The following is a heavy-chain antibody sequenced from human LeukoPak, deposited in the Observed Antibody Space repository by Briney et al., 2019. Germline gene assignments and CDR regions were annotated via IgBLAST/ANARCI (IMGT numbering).Heavy chain of an antibody. CDR2: IYYSGST. D-gene: IGHD3-3*01. J-gene: IGHJ5*02. V-gene: IGHV4-59*01. CDR1: GGSISSYY. CDR3: ARTSSFYDFWSGYWPGWFDP. Sequence: KPSETLSLTCTVSGGSISSYYWSWIRQPPGKGLEWIGYIYYSGSTNYNPSLKSRVTISVDTSKNQFSLKLSSVTAADTAVYYCARTSSFYDFWSGYWPGWFDPWGQGTLVTVSS.